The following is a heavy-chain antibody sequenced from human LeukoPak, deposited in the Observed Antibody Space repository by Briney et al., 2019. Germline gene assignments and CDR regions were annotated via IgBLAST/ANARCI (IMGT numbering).Heavy chain of an antibody. J-gene: IGHJ4*02. D-gene: IGHD3-22*01. CDR3: AKDHYDSSGMDFDS. V-gene: IGHV3-43*02. CDR1: GFTVDDNA. Sequence: PGGSLRLSCLASGFTVDDNAMHWVRQAPGKGLEWVSIISGNGITTYYADSVKGRFTMSRDNSKNSLYLQMDSLRPEDTAFYYCAKDHYDSSGMDFDSWGRAAMVTDSS. CDR2: ISGNGITT.